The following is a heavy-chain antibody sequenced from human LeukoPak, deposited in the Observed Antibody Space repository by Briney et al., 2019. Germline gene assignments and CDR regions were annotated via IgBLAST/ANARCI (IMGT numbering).Heavy chain of an antibody. CDR3: AKDLYRSGGSCSDY. Sequence: GGFLRLSCAASGFSFSDYGMHWVRQAPGKGLEWVAVIWYDGSNTYYVDSVKGRFTISRDNSKNTLYLQMNSLRAEDTAVYYCAKDLYRSGGSCSDYWGQGTLVTVSS. CDR2: IWYDGSNT. D-gene: IGHD2-15*01. V-gene: IGHV3-33*06. CDR1: GFSFSDYG. J-gene: IGHJ4*02.